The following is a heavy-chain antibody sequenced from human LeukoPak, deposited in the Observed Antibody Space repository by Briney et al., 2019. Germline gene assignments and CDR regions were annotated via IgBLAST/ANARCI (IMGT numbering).Heavy chain of an antibody. CDR3: VRPYGGSYYFDN. CDR2: VWFDGINK. D-gene: IGHD4-23*01. J-gene: IGHJ4*02. Sequence: PGRSLRLSCAASGFTFSTYGMHWVRQPPGKGLEWVAVVWFDGINKFYADSVKGRSTISRDNSNNILYLQMNSLRAEDTAVYYCVRPYGGSYYFDNWGQGTLVTVSS. V-gene: IGHV3-33*01. CDR1: GFTFSTYG.